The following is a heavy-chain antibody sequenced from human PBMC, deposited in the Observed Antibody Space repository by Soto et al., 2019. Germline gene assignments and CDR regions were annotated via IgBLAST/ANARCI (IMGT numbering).Heavy chain of an antibody. CDR2: IYYSGST. CDR1: GGSISSYY. V-gene: IGHV4-59*01. D-gene: IGHD1-7*01. CDR3: ARALITGTTRLFDY. J-gene: IGHJ4*02. Sequence: QVQLQESGPGLVKPPETLSLTCTVSGGSISSYYWSWIRQPPGKGLEWIGYIYYSGSTNYNPSLKSRVTISVDTSKNQFSLKLSSVTAADTAVYYCARALITGTTRLFDYWGQGTLVTVSS.